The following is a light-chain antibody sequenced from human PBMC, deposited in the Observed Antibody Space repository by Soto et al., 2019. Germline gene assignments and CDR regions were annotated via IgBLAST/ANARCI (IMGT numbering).Light chain of an antibody. CDR2: KAS. J-gene: IGKJ1*01. Sequence: DIKMTQSPSTLSGSVGDRVTITCRASQTISSWLAWYQQKPGKAPKLLIYKASTLKSGVPSRFSGSGSGTEFTLTISILQPDDFATYYCQHYNSYSEAFGQGTKV. V-gene: IGKV1-5*03. CDR1: QTISSW. CDR3: QHYNSYSEA.